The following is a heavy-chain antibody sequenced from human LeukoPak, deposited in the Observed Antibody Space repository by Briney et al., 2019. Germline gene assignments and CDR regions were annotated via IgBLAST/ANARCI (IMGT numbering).Heavy chain of an antibody. CDR1: EFTFSTSW. V-gene: IGHV3-7*04. CDR3: ARRDPWRGYSYGIDY. J-gene: IGHJ4*02. Sequence: GGSLRLSCAASEFTFSTSWMTWVRQAPGKGLEWVANIKEDGSVKNYVDSVKGRFTISRDNAKNSLYLQMNTLRAEDTAVYYCARRDPWRGYSYGIDYWGQGTLVTVSS. D-gene: IGHD5-18*01. CDR2: IKEDGSVK.